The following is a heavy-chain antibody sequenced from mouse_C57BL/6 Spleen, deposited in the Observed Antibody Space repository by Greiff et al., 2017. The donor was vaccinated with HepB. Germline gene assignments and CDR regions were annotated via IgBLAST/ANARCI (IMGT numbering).Heavy chain of an antibody. CDR3: ARVTTVVAHWYFDV. V-gene: IGHV3-6*01. D-gene: IGHD1-1*01. J-gene: IGHJ1*03. Sequence: DVKLQELGPGLVKPSQSLSLTCSVTGYSITSGYYWNWIRQFPGNKLEWMGYISYDGSNNYNPSLKNRISITRDTSKNQFFLKLNSVTTEDTATYYCARVTTVVAHWYFDVWGTGTTVTVSS. CDR2: ISYDGSN. CDR1: GYSITSGYY.